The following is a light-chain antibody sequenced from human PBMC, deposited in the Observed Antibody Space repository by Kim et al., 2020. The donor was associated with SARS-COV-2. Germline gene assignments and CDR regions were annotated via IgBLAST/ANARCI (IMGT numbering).Light chain of an antibody. CDR2: GAS. CDR3: QQYGYSPALS. Sequence: DIVLTQSPGTLSLSPGERATLSCRANQRVSTNYIAWYQQKPGQAPRLLIYGASSRAAGIPDRFSGSGSGTDFFLTISRLEPDDFAVYHRQQYGYSPALSFGGGTKLEI. CDR1: QRVSTNY. V-gene: IGKV3-20*01. J-gene: IGKJ4*01.